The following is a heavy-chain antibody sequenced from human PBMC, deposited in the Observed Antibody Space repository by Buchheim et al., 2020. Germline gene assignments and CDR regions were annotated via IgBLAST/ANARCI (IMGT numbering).Heavy chain of an antibody. CDR2: IYCSGST. CDR3: ARFPWLQLWSDY. D-gene: IGHD5-18*01. J-gene: IGHJ4*02. V-gene: IGHV4-39*01. CDR1: GGSISSSSYY. Sequence: QLQLQESGPGLVKPSETLSLTCTVPGGSISSSSYYWGWIRQPPGKGLEWIGIIYCSGSTYYNPSLKSRVTISVDTSKNQFSLKLSSVTAADTAVYYCARFPWLQLWSDYWGQGTL.